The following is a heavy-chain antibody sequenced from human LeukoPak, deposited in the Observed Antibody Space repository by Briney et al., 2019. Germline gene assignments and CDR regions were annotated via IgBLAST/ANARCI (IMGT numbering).Heavy chain of an antibody. J-gene: IGHJ4*02. CDR2: ITSSSTYI. Sequence: GGSLRLSCEASGFTFSSYIMSWVRQAPGKGLEWVSSITSSSTYIYYADSVKGRFTISRDNAKNSLFLQMDSLTAEDTATYYCARDRAGTYYPEYFDYWGQETLVTVSS. V-gene: IGHV3-21*01. D-gene: IGHD1-26*01. CDR1: GFTFSSYI. CDR3: ARDRAGTYYPEYFDY.